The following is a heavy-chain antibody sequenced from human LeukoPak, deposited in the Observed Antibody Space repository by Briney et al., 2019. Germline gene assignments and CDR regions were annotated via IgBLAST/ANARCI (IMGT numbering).Heavy chain of an antibody. J-gene: IGHJ6*02. Sequence: SETLSLTCAVYGGSFSGYYWSWIRQPPGKGLEWIGEIDHSGSTNYNPSLKSRVTISVDTSKNQFSLKLSSVTAADTAVYYCARGRYYDFWSGYNYYYYGMDVWGQGTTVTVSS. D-gene: IGHD3-3*01. CDR2: IDHSGST. CDR1: GGSFSGYY. V-gene: IGHV4-34*01. CDR3: ARGRYYDFWSGYNYYYYGMDV.